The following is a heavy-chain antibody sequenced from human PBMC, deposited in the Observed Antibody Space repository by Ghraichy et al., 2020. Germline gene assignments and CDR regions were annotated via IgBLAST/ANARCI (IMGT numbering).Heavy chain of an antibody. V-gene: IGHV6-1*01. Sequence: SQTLSRTCAISGDSVSSNSAAWNWIRQSPSRGLEWLGRTYYRSKWYNDYAVSVKSRITINPDTSKNQFSLQLNSVTPEDTAVYHCARSGRIAMVRGALNYYYGMDVWGQGTTVTVSS. CDR1: GDSVSSNSAA. CDR2: TYYRSKWYN. J-gene: IGHJ6*02. D-gene: IGHD3-10*01. CDR3: ARSGRIAMVRGALNYYYGMDV.